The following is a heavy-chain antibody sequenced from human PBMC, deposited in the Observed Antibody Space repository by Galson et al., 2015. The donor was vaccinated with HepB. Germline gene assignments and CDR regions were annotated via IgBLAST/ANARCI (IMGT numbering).Heavy chain of an antibody. Sequence: SVKVSCKASGYTFTSHGISWVRQAPGQGLEWMGWISAYNGNTNYAQKLQGRVTMTTDTSTNTAYMELRNLGSDDTAVFYCARGRYSSSPPDYWGQGTLVTVSS. J-gene: IGHJ4*02. CDR2: ISAYNGNT. CDR1: GYTFTSHG. V-gene: IGHV1-18*01. D-gene: IGHD6-6*01. CDR3: ARGRYSSSPPDY.